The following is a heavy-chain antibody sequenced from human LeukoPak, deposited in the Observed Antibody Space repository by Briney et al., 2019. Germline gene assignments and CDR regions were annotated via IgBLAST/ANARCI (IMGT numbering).Heavy chain of an antibody. CDR1: GGSISSSSYY. J-gene: IGHJ5*02. Sequence: SETLSLTCTVSGGSISSSSYYWGWIRQPPGKVQEWIGSIYYSGDTYYNPSLKSRVTISVDTSKNQFSLKLSSVTAADTAVYYCATTDYGGKGSDPWGQGTLVTVSS. CDR3: ATTDYGGKGSDP. V-gene: IGHV4-39*01. CDR2: IYYSGDT. D-gene: IGHD4-23*01.